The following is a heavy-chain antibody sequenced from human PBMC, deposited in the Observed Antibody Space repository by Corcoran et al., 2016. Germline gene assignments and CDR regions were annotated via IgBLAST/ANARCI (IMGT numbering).Heavy chain of an antibody. CDR1: GYTFTSYG. V-gene: IGHV1-18*01. D-gene: IGHD3-10*01. CDR3: AGEARDPMVRGVIIYGRD. Sequence: QVQLVQSGAEVKKPGASVKVSCKASGYTFTSYGISWVRQAPGQGLEWMGWISAYNGNTNYAQKLQGRVTMTTDTSTSTAYMELRSLRSDDTAVYYCAGEARDPMVRGVIIYGRDWGQGTLVTVSS. CDR2: ISAYNGNT. J-gene: IGHJ4*02.